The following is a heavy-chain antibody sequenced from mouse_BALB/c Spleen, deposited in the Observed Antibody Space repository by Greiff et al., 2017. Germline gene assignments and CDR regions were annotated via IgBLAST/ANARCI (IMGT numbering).Heavy chain of an antibody. Sequence: EVQLQQSGAELVRSGASVKLSCTASGFNIKDYYMHWVKQRPEQGLEWIGWIDPENGDTEYAPKFQGKATMTADTSSNTAYLQLSSLTSEDTAVYYCNIVHYGSRRELLRGYWGQGTSVTVSS. V-gene: IGHV14-4*02. CDR3: NIVHYGSRRELLRGY. D-gene: IGHD1-1*01. CDR1: GFNIKDYY. CDR2: IDPENGDT. J-gene: IGHJ4*01.